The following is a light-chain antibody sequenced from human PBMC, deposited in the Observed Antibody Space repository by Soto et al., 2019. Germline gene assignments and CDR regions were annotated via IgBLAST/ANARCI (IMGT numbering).Light chain of an antibody. J-gene: IGKJ1*01. Sequence: DIVMTQSPATLSVSPGERAALSCRASQSVSSNLAWYQHKPGQAPRLLIHGASTRATGIPARFSGSGSGTAFPLTLSRLHSEDFAVYYCQQYHYWSPWTFGQGTKVEIK. CDR1: QSVSSN. CDR2: GAS. CDR3: QQYHYWSPWT. V-gene: IGKV3-15*01.